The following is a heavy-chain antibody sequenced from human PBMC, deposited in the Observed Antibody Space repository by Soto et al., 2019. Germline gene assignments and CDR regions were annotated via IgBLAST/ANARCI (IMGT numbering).Heavy chain of an antibody. CDR2: IYYSGST. CDR3: ASYAKDSSGYDSFVI. J-gene: IGHJ3*02. Sequence: PTENLSLTCTVYGGSISSAGYYWSWFRQHPGKGLEWIGYIYYSGSTYYNPSLKSRVTISVDTSKNQLSLKLSSVTAADTAVYYCASYAKDSSGYDSFVIRGQGIMV. D-gene: IGHD3-22*01. CDR1: GGSISSAGYY. V-gene: IGHV4-31*03.